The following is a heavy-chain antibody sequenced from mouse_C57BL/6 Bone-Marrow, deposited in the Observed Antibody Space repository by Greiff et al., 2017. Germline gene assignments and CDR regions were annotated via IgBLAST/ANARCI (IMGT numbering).Heavy chain of an antibody. Sequence: VKVVESGPGLVQPSQSLSITCTVSGFSLTSYGVHWVRQSPGKGLEWLGVIWSGGSTDYNAAFISRLSISKDNSKSQVFFKMNSLQADDTAIYYCARKGDDGYYPFAYWGQGTLVTVSA. CDR3: ARKGDDGYYPFAY. CDR2: IWSGGST. D-gene: IGHD2-3*01. V-gene: IGHV2-2*01. J-gene: IGHJ3*01. CDR1: GFSLTSYG.